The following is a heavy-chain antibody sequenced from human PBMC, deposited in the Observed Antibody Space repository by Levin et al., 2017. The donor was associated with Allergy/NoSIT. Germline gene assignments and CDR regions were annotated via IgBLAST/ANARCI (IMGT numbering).Heavy chain of an antibody. CDR1: GGSFSGYY. CDR3: ARGLGYSSSWCDY. CDR2: INHSGST. Sequence: GSLRLSCAVYGGSFSGYYWSWIRQPPGKGLEWIGEINHSGSTNYNPSLKSRVTISVDTSKNQFSLKLSSVTAADTAVYYCARGLGYSSSWCDYWGQGTLVTVSS. D-gene: IGHD6-13*01. J-gene: IGHJ4*02. V-gene: IGHV4-34*01.